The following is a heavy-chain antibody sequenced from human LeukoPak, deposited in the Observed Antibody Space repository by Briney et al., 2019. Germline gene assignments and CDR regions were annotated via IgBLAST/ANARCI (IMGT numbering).Heavy chain of an antibody. D-gene: IGHD5-18*01. CDR1: GGSISSYY. CDR2: MYYSGRT. Sequence: SETLSLTCTVSGGSISSYYWGWIRQPPGKGLEWIGNMYYSGRTYYNPSLKSRVTISLDTSKNQFSLKLSSVTAADTAVYYCARRQRGYSYGFDPWGQGTLVTVSS. CDR3: ARRQRGYSYGFDP. J-gene: IGHJ5*02. V-gene: IGHV4-39*07.